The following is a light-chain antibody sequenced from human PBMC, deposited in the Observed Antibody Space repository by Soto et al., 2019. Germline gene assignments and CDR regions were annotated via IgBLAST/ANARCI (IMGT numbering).Light chain of an antibody. V-gene: IGKV3-20*01. J-gene: IGKJ2*01. Sequence: DIVLTQSPGTLSLSPGERATLSCRTSQTAPSMYLAWYQQKPGQAPRLLVYGTYIRATVIPDRFAGSGSGTDFTLTVSRLEPEDFAVYYCQQYGDSLYIFGQGTRVEI. CDR3: QQYGDSLYI. CDR1: QTAPSMY. CDR2: GTY.